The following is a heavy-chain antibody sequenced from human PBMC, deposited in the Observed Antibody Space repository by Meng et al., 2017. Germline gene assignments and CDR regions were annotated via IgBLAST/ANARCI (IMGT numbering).Heavy chain of an antibody. V-gene: IGHV3-7*01. CDR3: ARERGIGGREGDGAFDM. CDR1: GFPFSSYW. J-gene: IGHJ3*02. D-gene: IGHD2-15*01. Sequence: GGSLRLSCAASGFPFSSYWMSWVRQAPGKGLEWVADIKQEGSEKYYVDSVKGRFTISRDNAKNSLYLQMNSLRAEDTAVYFCARERGIGGREGDGAFDMWGHGTMVTVSS. CDR2: IKQEGSEK.